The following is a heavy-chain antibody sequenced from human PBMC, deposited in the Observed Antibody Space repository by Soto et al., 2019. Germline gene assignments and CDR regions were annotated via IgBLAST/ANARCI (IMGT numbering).Heavy chain of an antibody. CDR2: ISYDGSNK. J-gene: IGHJ5*02. V-gene: IGHV3-30*18. D-gene: IGHD6-13*01. Sequence: PGGSLRLSCAASGFTFSSYCMHWVRQAPGKGLEWVAVISYDGSNKYYADSVKGRFTISRDNSKNTLYLQMNSLRAEDTAVYYCAKDQKGWLLKYSRNLDPWGQGTLVTVSS. CDR3: AKDQKGWLLKYSRNLDP. CDR1: GFTFSSYC.